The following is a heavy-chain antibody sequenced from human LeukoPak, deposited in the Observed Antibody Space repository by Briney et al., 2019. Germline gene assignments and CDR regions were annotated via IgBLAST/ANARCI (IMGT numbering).Heavy chain of an antibody. CDR2: ISSADTT. CDR1: GFTVSSNY. Sequence: GGSLRLSCAASGFTVSSNYMSWVRQAPGKGLEWVSVISSADTTYYADSVKGRFTISRGNSKNTVYLQMSSLRAEDTAMYYCARDPVQWPRKGAFDIWGQGTMVTVS. D-gene: IGHD6-19*01. V-gene: IGHV3-53*01. CDR3: ARDPVQWPRKGAFDI. J-gene: IGHJ3*02.